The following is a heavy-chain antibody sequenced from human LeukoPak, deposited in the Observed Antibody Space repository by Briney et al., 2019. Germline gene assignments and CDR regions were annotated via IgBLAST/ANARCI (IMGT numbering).Heavy chain of an antibody. Sequence: SQTLSLTCAVSGGSISSGGYSWSWIRQPPGKGLEWIGYIYHSGSTYYNPSLKSRVTISVDRSKNQFSLKLSSVTAADTAVYYCARVRRMVRGYYGMDVWGQGTTVTVSS. CDR2: IYHSGST. J-gene: IGHJ6*02. V-gene: IGHV4-30-2*01. CDR3: ARVRRMVRGYYGMDV. D-gene: IGHD3-10*01. CDR1: GGSISSGGYS.